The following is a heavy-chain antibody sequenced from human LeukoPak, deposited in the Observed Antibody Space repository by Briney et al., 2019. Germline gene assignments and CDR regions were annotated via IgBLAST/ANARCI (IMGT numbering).Heavy chain of an antibody. Sequence: GGSLRLSCAASGFTFSDAWVSWVRQAPGKGLEWIGSIKSETNGGTIDYAAPVNGRFTLSRDDSKHTLDLQMNSLKTEDTGVYYCSAGTGRSDFDYWGQGTLVIVSS. D-gene: IGHD1-1*01. V-gene: IGHV3-15*01. CDR3: SAGTGRSDFDY. J-gene: IGHJ4*02. CDR1: GFTFSDAW. CDR2: IKSETNGGTI.